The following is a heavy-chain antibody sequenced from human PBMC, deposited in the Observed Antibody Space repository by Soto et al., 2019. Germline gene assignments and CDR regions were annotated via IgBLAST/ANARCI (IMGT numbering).Heavy chain of an antibody. CDR2: ISGSGGST. CDR1: GFTFSSYA. Sequence: PGGSLRLSCAASGFTFSSYAMSWVRQAPGKGLEWVSAISGSGGSTYYADSVKGRFTISRDNSKNTLYLQMNSLRAEDTAVYYCAKDSSSHGARLHDYWGQGTLVTVSS. CDR3: AKDSSSHGARLHDY. V-gene: IGHV3-23*01. D-gene: IGHD6-6*01. J-gene: IGHJ4*02.